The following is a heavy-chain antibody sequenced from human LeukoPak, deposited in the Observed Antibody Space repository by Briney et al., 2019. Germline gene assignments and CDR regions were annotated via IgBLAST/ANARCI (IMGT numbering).Heavy chain of an antibody. CDR1: GFTFSNYG. D-gene: IGHD2-15*01. CDR3: AKGYCSGGSCYLAVNWFDP. CDR2: ISYDGNNK. V-gene: IGHV3-30*18. Sequence: GGSLRLSCAASGFTFSNYGMHWVRQAPGKGLEWVAVISYDGNNKYYADSVKGRFTISRDNSKNTLYLQMNSLRAEDTAVYYCAKGYCSGGSCYLAVNWFDPWGQGTLVTVSS. J-gene: IGHJ5*02.